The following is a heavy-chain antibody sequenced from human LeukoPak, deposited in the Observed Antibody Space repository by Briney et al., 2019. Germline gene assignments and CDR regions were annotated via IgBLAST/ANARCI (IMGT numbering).Heavy chain of an antibody. D-gene: IGHD6-19*01. CDR1: GGSISSYY. CDR2: IYYSGSI. V-gene: IGHV4-59*01. Sequence: SETLSLTCSVSGGSISSYYWSWIRQPPGKGLEWIGYIYYSGSINYNPSLKSRVTISVDTSKNQFSLKLSSVTAANTAVYYCARGGAGNFDYWGQGTLVTVSS. J-gene: IGHJ4*02. CDR3: ARGGAGNFDY.